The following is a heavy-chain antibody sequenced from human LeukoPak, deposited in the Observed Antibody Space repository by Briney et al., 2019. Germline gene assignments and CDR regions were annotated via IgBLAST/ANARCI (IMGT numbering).Heavy chain of an antibody. D-gene: IGHD5-24*01. J-gene: IGHJ4*02. CDR3: TRDQSGSGFNSDY. Sequence: GGSLRLSCAASGFXFSDYYISWIRQAPGKGLEWVSYISSGSRYIDYADSVEGRFTISRDNAKNSVYLQMTSLRAEDTAVYYCTRDQSGSGFNSDYWGQGTLVTVSS. CDR2: ISSGSRYI. CDR1: GFXFSDYY. V-gene: IGHV3-11*05.